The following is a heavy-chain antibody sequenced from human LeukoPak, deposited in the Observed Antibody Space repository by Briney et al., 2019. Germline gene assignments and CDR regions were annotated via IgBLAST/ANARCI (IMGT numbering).Heavy chain of an antibody. D-gene: IGHD6-13*01. Sequence: GGSLRLSCGASGFMFDDHGMSWVRQAPGKGLEWVSKISWNGDRTGYADSVKGRFTISRDNAKNSLYLQMNNLRVEDTAFYLCAREPKAAAGITYYFDYWGQGTLVTVSP. CDR3: AREPKAAAGITYYFDY. CDR1: GFMFDDHG. CDR2: ISWNGDRT. J-gene: IGHJ4*02. V-gene: IGHV3-20*01.